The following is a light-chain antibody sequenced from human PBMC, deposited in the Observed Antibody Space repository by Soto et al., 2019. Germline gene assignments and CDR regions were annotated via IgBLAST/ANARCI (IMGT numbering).Light chain of an antibody. J-gene: IGLJ1*01. Sequence: QSVLTQPPSASGTAGQVVTISCSGGDSNIGSNSVYWYQHLPRMAPKLLIYYNNQRPSGAPDRFSGSRSGTSASLAIVGLRSEDEAVYYCAAWDASLSACVFGTGTKVTVL. CDR1: DSNIGSNS. CDR3: AAWDASLSACV. V-gene: IGLV1-47*02. CDR2: YNN.